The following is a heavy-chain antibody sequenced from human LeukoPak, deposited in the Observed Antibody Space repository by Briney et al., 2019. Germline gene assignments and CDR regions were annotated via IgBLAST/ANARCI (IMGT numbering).Heavy chain of an antibody. CDR3: ARQRDGYNSDPFDI. V-gene: IGHV3-66*03. D-gene: IGHD5-24*01. Sequence: HPGGSLRLSCAVSGFSVSSNYMSWVRQAPGKGREGVSVMYTCDRTDYADPLKGRITVSRDNCKNTMYLQMNSLKTEDTALYYCARQRDGYNSDPFDIWGQGTMVTVFS. CDR1: GFSVSSNY. J-gene: IGHJ3*02. CDR2: MYTCDRT.